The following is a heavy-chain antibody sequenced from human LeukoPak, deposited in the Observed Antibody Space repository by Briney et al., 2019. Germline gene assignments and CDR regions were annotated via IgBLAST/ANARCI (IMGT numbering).Heavy chain of an antibody. D-gene: IGHD3-22*01. Sequence: SETLSLTCTVSGGSISSYYCSWIRQPPGKGLEWIGYIYYSGSTNYNPTLKSRVTISVDTSKNQFSLKLSSVTAADTAVYYCARSYYYDSSHLDYWGQGTLVTVSS. V-gene: IGHV4-59*01. CDR2: IYYSGST. J-gene: IGHJ4*02. CDR3: ARSYYYDSSHLDY. CDR1: GGSISSYY.